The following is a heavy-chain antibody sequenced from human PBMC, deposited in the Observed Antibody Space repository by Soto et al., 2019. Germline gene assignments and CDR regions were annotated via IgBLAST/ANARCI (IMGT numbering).Heavy chain of an antibody. CDR1: GFTFSSYG. V-gene: IGHV3-33*01. CDR3: ARGAGSNYSPYYYYYYMDV. CDR2: IWYDGSNK. D-gene: IGHD4-4*01. J-gene: IGHJ6*03. Sequence: QVQLVESGGGVVQPGRSLRLSCAASGFTFSSYGMHWVRQAPGKGLEWVAVIWYDGSNKYYADSVKGRFTISRDNSKNPLYLQMNSLRAEDTAVYYCARGAGSNYSPYYYYYYMDVWGKGTTVTVSS.